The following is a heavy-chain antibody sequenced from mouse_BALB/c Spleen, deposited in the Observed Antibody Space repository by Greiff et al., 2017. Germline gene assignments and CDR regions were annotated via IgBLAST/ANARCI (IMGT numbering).Heavy chain of an antibody. Sequence: VMLVESGPGLVAPSQSLSITCTVSGFSLTSYGVHWVRQPPGKGLEWLGVIWAGGSTNYNSALMSRLSISKDNSKSQVFLKMNSLQTDDTAMYYCARDRHDGPFAYWGQGTLVTVSA. CDR3: ARDRHDGPFAY. J-gene: IGHJ3*01. D-gene: IGHD1-2*01. CDR1: GFSLTSYG. CDR2: IWAGGST. V-gene: IGHV2-9*02.